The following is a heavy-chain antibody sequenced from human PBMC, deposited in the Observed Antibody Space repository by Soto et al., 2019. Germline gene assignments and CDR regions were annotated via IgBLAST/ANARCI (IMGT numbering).Heavy chain of an antibody. J-gene: IGHJ3*02. D-gene: IGHD2-15*01. CDR2: IYSGGST. CDR3: ARGTDGYCSGGSCYPTPPDAFDI. CDR1: GFTVSSNY. V-gene: IGHV3-53*02. Sequence: EVQLVETGGGLIQPGGSLRLSCAASGFTVSSNYMSWVRQAPGKGLEWVSGIYSGGSTYYADSVKGRFTISRDNSKNTLYLQMSSLRAEDTAVYYCARGTDGYCSGGSCYPTPPDAFDIWGQGTMVTVST.